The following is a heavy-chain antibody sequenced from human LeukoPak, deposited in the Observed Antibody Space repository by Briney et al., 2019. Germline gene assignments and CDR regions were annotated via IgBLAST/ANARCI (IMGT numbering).Heavy chain of an antibody. CDR1: GGSISSSSRY. V-gene: IGHV4-39*07. D-gene: IGHD1-14*01. CDR3: ARRFFGSRYFDY. Sequence: SETLSLTCTVSGGSISSSSRYWGWIRQSPGKGLEWLGSIYYSGTTYHNPSLKSRVTISVDTSKNQFSLKLSSVTAADTAVYYCARRFFGSRYFDYWGQGTLVTVSS. J-gene: IGHJ4*02. CDR2: IYYSGTT.